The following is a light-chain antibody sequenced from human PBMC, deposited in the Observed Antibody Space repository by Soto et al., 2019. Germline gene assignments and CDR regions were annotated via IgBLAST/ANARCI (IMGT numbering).Light chain of an antibody. CDR1: SSDIGSYDR. J-gene: IGLJ3*02. CDR2: EVT. CDR3: TSYTTSTALV. Sequence: QSALTQPPCVSGSPGQSVTISCIGTSSDIGSYDRVSWYQQSPGTAPKLIIYEVTNRPSGVAGRFSGSKSGNTASLTISGLQAEDEADYYCTSYTTSTALVFGGGTKLTVL. V-gene: IGLV2-18*02.